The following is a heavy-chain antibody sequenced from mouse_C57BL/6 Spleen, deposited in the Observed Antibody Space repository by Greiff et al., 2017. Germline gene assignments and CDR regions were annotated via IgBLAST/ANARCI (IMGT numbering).Heavy chain of an antibody. Sequence: QVQLQQPGAELVRPGSSVKLSCKASGYTFTSYWMDWVKQRPGQGLEWIGNIYPSDSATHYNQKFKDKATLTVDKSSRTAYMQLSRLTSEDSAVYYCARRGSILYYAMDYWGQGTSVTVSS. CDR1: GYTFTSYW. D-gene: IGHD1-1*01. CDR3: ARRGSILYYAMDY. V-gene: IGHV1-61*01. CDR2: IYPSDSAT. J-gene: IGHJ4*01.